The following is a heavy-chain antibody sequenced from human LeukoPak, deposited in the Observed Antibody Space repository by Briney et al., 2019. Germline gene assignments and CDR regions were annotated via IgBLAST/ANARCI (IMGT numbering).Heavy chain of an antibody. Sequence: GRSLRLSCAASGFTFDDYAMHWVRQAPGKGLEWVSGISWNSGSIGYADSVKGRFTISRDNAKNALYVQMNRLRAEDTAVYYCARSGGRMVYYDSSGFSDYWGQGTLVTVSS. CDR2: ISWNSGSI. V-gene: IGHV3-9*01. CDR1: GFTFDDYA. J-gene: IGHJ4*02. D-gene: IGHD3-22*01. CDR3: ARSGGRMVYYDSSGFSDY.